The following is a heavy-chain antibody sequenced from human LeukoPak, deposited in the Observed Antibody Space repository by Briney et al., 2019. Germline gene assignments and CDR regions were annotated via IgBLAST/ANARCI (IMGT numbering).Heavy chain of an antibody. J-gene: IGHJ4*02. CDR1: GFTFSSYA. D-gene: IGHD6-19*01. CDR2: ISGSGGST. CDR3: AKDGYSSGWFVVY. V-gene: IGHV3-23*01. Sequence: GSLRLSCTASGFTFSSYAMSWVRHAPGKGLEWVSAISGSGGSTYYADSVKSRFTISRDNSKNTLFLQMSSLRAEDTAVYYCAKDGYSSGWFVVYWGRGTLVTVSS.